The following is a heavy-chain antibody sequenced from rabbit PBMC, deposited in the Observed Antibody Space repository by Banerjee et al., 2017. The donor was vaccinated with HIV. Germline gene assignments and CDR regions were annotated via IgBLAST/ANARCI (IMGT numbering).Heavy chain of an antibody. CDR2: IYAGSSGST. D-gene: IGHD4-1*01. CDR3: ARDSSGWGYFDL. Sequence: QSLEESGGGLVKPGGTLTLTYKASGFTLSSSYWICWVRQAPGKGLEWIACIYAGSSGSTYYASWAKGRFTISKTSSTTVTLQMTSLTAADTATYFCARDSSGWGYFDLWGPGTLVTVS. V-gene: IGHV1S40*01. CDR1: GFTLSSSYW. J-gene: IGHJ4*01.